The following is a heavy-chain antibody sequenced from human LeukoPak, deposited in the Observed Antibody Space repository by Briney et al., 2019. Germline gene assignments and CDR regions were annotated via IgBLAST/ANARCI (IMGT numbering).Heavy chain of an antibody. Sequence: SETLSLTCTVSGYSISSGYYWDWIRQPPGKGLEWIGSIYHSGSTYYNPSLKSRVTISVDTSKNQFSLKLSSVTAADTAVYYCAREFRSPRRGWTTDYWGQGTLVTVSS. CDR2: IYHSGST. J-gene: IGHJ4*02. CDR3: AREFRSPRRGWTTDY. V-gene: IGHV4-38-2*02. CDR1: GYSISSGYY. D-gene: IGHD6-19*01.